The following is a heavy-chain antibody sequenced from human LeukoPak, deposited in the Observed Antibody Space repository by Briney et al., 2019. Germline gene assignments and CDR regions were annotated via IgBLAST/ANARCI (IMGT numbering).Heavy chain of an antibody. D-gene: IGHD3-3*01. CDR3: AREGNYDFWSGYYAS. V-gene: IGHV3-74*01. J-gene: IGHJ6*04. CDR1: GFTFSSYW. Sequence: PGGSLRLSCAASGFTFSSYWMHWVRQAPRKGLVWVSRINTDGSSTSYADSVKGRFTISRDNAKNSLYLQMNSLRAEDTAVYYCAREGNYDFWSGYYASWGKGTTVTVST. CDR2: INTDGSST.